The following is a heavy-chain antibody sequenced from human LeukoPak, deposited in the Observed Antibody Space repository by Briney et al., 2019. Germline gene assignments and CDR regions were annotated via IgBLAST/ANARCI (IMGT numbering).Heavy chain of an antibody. CDR3: ARDPRSDFWSGYPPSLFDY. Sequence: GGSLRLSCAASGFTFSSYWMSWVRQAPGKGLEWVANIKQDGSEKYYVDSVKGRFTISRDNAKNSLYLQMNSLRAEDTAAYYCARDPRSDFWSGYPPSLFDYWGQGTLVTVSS. J-gene: IGHJ4*02. CDR1: GFTFSSYW. CDR2: IKQDGSEK. D-gene: IGHD3-3*01. V-gene: IGHV3-7*01.